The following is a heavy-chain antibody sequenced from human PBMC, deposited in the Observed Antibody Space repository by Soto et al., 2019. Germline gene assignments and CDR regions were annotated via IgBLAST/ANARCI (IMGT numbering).Heavy chain of an antibody. V-gene: IGHV4-34*01. CDR3: ARPNYYGYNWFDP. D-gene: IGHD3-10*01. J-gene: IGHJ5*02. Sequence: SETLSLTCAVYGGSFSGYYWSWIRQPPGKGLEWIGEINHSGSTNYNPSLKSRVTISVDTSKNQFSLKLSSVTATDTAVYYCARPNYYGYNWFDPWGQGTLVTVS. CDR2: INHSGST. CDR1: GGSFSGYY.